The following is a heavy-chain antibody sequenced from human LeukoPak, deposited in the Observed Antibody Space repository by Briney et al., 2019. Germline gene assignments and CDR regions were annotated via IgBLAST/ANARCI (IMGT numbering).Heavy chain of an antibody. CDR2: IYYSGST. Sequence: SETLSLTCTVSGGSISSYYWSWIRQPPGKGLEWIGYIYYSGSTNYNPSLKSRVTISVDTSKNQFSLKLSSVTAADTAVYYCATGEADYWGQGTLVTVSS. V-gene: IGHV4-59*01. CDR1: GGSISSYY. J-gene: IGHJ4*02. CDR3: ATGEADY.